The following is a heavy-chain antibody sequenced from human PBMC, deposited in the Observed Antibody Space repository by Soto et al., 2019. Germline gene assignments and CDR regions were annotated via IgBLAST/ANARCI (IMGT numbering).Heavy chain of an antibody. V-gene: IGHV3-23*01. J-gene: IGHJ6*02. D-gene: IGHD6-19*01. CDR1: GFTFSSYA. Sequence: GGSLRLSCAASGFTFSSYAMSWVRQAPGKGLEWVSAISGSGGSTYYADSVKGRFTISRDNSKNTLYLQMNSLRAEDTAVYYCAKCEIAVAGTIHDTYYYYYGMDVWGQGTTVTVSS. CDR2: ISGSGGST. CDR3: AKCEIAVAGTIHDTYYYYYGMDV.